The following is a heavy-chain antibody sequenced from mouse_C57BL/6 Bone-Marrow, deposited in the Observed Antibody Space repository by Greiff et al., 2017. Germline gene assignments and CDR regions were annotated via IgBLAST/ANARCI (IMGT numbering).Heavy chain of an antibody. CDR3: ARNYGFAD. D-gene: IGHD1-1*01. Sequence: EVQLVESGGGLVKPGGSLKISCAASGFTFSDYGMHWVRQAPEKGLEWVAYISSGSSTIYYADKVKGRFTISRDNAKNTLFLQMTSLWSEDTAMYFCARNYGFADWGQGTLVTVSA. V-gene: IGHV5-17*01. CDR2: ISSGSSTI. CDR1: GFTFSDYG. J-gene: IGHJ3*01.